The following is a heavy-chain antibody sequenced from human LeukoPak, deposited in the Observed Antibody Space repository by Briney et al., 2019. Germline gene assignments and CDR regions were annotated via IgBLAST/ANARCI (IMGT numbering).Heavy chain of an antibody. V-gene: IGHV1-46*01. J-gene: IGHJ6*03. CDR2: INPSGGST. D-gene: IGHD2-15*01. CDR1: GYTFTSYY. Sequence: ASVTVSCKASGYTFTSYYMHWVRQAPGQGLEWMGIINPSGGSTSYAQKFQGRVTMTRDMSTSTVYMELSSLRSEDTAVYYCARDWFGGCSGGSCQRDYYYYYMDLWGQGTTVTISS. CDR3: ARDWFGGCSGGSCQRDYYYYYMDL.